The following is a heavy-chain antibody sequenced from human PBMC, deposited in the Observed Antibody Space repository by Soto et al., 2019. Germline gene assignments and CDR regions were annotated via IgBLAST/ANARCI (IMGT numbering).Heavy chain of an antibody. CDR1: GFTVSSKY. CDR2: IQSGGPT. V-gene: IGHV3-66*01. D-gene: IGHD2-15*01. CDR3: ARDDVLCDGGRCYGVPLDV. J-gene: IGHJ6*04. Sequence: EVQLVESGGGLVQPGGSLRLSCAASGFTVSSKYMSWVRQAPGKGLEWVSLIQSGGPTYYADSVKGRFTISRDTSENTVHLQMDSLRAKETAVYYCARDDVLCDGGRCYGVPLDVCGKGTTVTVSS.